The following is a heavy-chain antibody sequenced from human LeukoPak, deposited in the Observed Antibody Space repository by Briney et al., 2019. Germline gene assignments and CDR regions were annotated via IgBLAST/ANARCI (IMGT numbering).Heavy chain of an antibody. D-gene: IGHD3-16*01. CDR3: AGGAAPLAANTLAY. V-gene: IGHV3-53*01. J-gene: IGHJ4*02. CDR2: LYSDGNT. CDR1: VFTPLPNE. Sequence: GGSLRPSCVPSVFTPLPNEMTCVSHAPRKGLEWVSVLYSDGNTKFADSVQGRFTISRDNSKNTLYLEMNSRSPDDTAVYTGAGGAAPLAANTLAYWGQGTLVTVSS.